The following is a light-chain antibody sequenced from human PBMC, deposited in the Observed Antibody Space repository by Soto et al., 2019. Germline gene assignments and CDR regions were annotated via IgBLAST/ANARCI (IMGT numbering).Light chain of an antibody. J-gene: IGLJ1*01. CDR2: LNS. V-gene: IGLV1-44*01. Sequence: QSVLTQPPSASGTPGQRVTISCSGSSSNIGGNPVNWYQQLPGTAPKLLIYLNSRRPSGVPDRFSGSKSGTSASLAISGLQSEDEAEYYCATWEDSLNLLYVFGTGTKLTVL. CDR1: SSNIGGNP. CDR3: ATWEDSLNLLYV.